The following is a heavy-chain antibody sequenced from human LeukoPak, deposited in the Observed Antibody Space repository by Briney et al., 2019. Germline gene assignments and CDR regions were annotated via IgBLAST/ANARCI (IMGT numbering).Heavy chain of an antibody. CDR2: IIPIFGTP. V-gene: IGHV1-69*13. CDR1: GGTFSTYS. Sequence: GASVKVSCKASGGTFSTYSVTWVRQAPGRGLEWMGGIIPIFGTPNYEQKFQGRVKVTPDDATGTAYMELSSLMSEDTAIYYCARVDRYHFYLDVWGKGTPVTVSS. CDR3: ARVDRYHFYLDV. J-gene: IGHJ6*03.